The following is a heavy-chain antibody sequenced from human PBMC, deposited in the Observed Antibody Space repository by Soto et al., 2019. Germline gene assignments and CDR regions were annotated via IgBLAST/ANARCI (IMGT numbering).Heavy chain of an antibody. CDR1: GFSFSDSV. V-gene: IGHV1-58*01. J-gene: IGHJ6*02. CDR3: AAERLLYGMDV. CDR2: IVVGSGDT. Sequence: GASVKVSCKASGFSFSDSVVQWVRQTRGHRLEWIGWIVVGSGDTYTAQKFQERVNISRDMSTSTANMEVSSLRPEDTAVYYCAAERLLYGMDVWGQGTTVTAP.